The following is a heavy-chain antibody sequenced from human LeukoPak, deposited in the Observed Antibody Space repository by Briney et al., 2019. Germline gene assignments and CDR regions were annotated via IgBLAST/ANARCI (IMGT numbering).Heavy chain of an antibody. D-gene: IGHD6-13*01. CDR1: GYTFTSYG. CDR3: ARTLYVAAVPGGLDY. J-gene: IGHJ4*02. CDR2: ISASNGNT. V-gene: IGHV1-18*01. Sequence: ASVKVSCKASGYTFTSYGISWVRQAPGQGLEWMGWISASNGNTNYAQKLQGRVTMTTDTSTSTAYMELSRLRSDDTAFYYCARTLYVAAVPGGLDYWGQGTLVTVSS.